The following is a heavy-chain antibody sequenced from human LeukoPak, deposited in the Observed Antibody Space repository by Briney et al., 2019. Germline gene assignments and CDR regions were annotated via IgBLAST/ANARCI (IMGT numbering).Heavy chain of an antibody. D-gene: IGHD2-2*01. CDR3: AKPPAPYYYYGMDV. J-gene: IGHJ6*02. V-gene: IGHV3-23*01. CDR2: ISGSGGST. CDR1: GFTFSNYG. Sequence: PGGSLRLSCAAAGFTFSNYGMTWVRQAPGKGLEWVSGISGSGGSTNYADSVKGRFTISRDNSKNTLYLQMNSLRAEDTAVYYCAKPPAPYYYYGMDVWGQGTTVTVSS.